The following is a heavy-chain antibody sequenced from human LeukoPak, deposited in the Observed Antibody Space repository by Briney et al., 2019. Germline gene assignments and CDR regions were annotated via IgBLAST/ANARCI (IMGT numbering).Heavy chain of an antibody. V-gene: IGHV4-4*02. CDR1: GGSINSNNW. CDR2: IYHSGGT. D-gene: IGHD5-18*01. J-gene: IGHJ4*02. CDR3: ARGYSYGSPPDY. Sequence: SETLSLTCAVSGGSINSNNWWSGVRQPPGKGREGIGEIYHSGGTNYNPSLKSRVTISVDKSKKQFSLKLSSVTAADTAVYYCARGYSYGSPPDYWGQGPLVTVSS.